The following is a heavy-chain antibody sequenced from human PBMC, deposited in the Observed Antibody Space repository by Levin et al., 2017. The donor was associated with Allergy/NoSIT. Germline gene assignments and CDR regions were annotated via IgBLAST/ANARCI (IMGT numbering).Heavy chain of an antibody. CDR3: AKAQDLDYVWGSDET. CDR2: ISGSGGST. CDR1: GFTFSTYA. J-gene: IGHJ5*02. V-gene: IGHV3-23*01. Sequence: PGGSLRLSCAASGFTFSTYAMTWVRQAPGKGPGKGLEWVSAISGSGGSTYYADSVKGRFTISRDNSKTTLYLQMNSLRAEDTAVYYCAKAQDLDYVWGSDETWGQGTQVTVSS. D-gene: IGHD3-16*01.